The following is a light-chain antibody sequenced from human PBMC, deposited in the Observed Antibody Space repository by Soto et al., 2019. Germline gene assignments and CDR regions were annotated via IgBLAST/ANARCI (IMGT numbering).Light chain of an antibody. CDR2: GAS. CDR1: QVVRDY. J-gene: IGKJ1*01. CDR3: QQYDKCPPT. Sequence: EIVMTQSPATLSVSPGERATLSCGASQVVRDYLAWYQQKPGQAPRLLIHGASTRAPGIPARFSGGGSGTDFTLTISSLQSEDFAVYYCQQYDKCPPTFGQGTKVDIK. V-gene: IGKV3-15*01.